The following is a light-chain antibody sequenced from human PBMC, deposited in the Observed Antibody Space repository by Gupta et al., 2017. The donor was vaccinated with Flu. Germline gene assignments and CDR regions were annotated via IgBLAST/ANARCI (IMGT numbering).Light chain of an antibody. J-gene: IGKJ5*01. Sequence: DFMMPRSPLSLPVTPGEPASISCRSSQSLLYSNGYNYLEWYLQQTGESQQLLFYLGSMRASGAPDRFSSSASGTDFTPNISRVEAEDVCVYYCMQDLHTPRITFGQGTQLEIK. CDR1: QSLLYSNGYNY. CDR2: LGS. V-gene: IGKV2-28*01. CDR3: MQDLHTPRIT.